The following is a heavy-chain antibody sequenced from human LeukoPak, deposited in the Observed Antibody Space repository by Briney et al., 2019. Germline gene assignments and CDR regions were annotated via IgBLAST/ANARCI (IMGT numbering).Heavy chain of an antibody. D-gene: IGHD4-11*01. Sequence: GGSLRLSCTTSGFNFRAYWMGWVRQAPGKGLEWVSSISSSSSYIYYADSMKGRFTISRDNAKSSLYLQMNSLRAEDTAVYYCASENDYSNLPFDYWGLGTLVTVSS. V-gene: IGHV3-21*01. CDR1: GFNFRAYW. CDR3: ASENDYSNLPFDY. J-gene: IGHJ4*02. CDR2: ISSSSSYI.